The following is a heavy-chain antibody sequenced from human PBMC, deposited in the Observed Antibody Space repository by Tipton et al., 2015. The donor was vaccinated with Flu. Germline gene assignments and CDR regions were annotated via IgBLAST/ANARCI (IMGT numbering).Heavy chain of an antibody. CDR2: IYYSGST. J-gene: IGHJ6*02. D-gene: IGHD2-2*01. Sequence: TLSLTCTVSGGSISSGGYYWSWIRQHPGKGLEWIGYIYYSGSTYYNPSLKSRVTISVDTSKNQFSLKLSSVTAADTAVYYCARGSPAADPYYSCYGMDVWGQGTPVSVSS. CDR1: GGSISSGGYY. V-gene: IGHV4-31*03. CDR3: ARGSPAADPYYSCYGMDV.